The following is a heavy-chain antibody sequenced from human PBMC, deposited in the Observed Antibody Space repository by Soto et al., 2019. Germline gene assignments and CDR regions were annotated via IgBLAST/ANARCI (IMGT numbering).Heavy chain of an antibody. Sequence: QVQLQESGPGLVKPSETLSLTCTVSGGSISSYYWSWIRQPPGKGLEWIGYIYYSGSTNYNPSLKSRVTISVATSKNQFSLKLSSVTAADTAVYYCARHEGYYCDYLVGPDYWGQGTLVTVSS. J-gene: IGHJ4*02. D-gene: IGHD4-17*01. CDR3: ARHEGYYCDYLVGPDY. V-gene: IGHV4-59*08. CDR2: IYYSGST. CDR1: GGSISSYY.